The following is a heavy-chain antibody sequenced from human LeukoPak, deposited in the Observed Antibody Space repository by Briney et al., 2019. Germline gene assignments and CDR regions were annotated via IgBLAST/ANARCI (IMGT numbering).Heavy chain of an antibody. CDR2: ISGGSEDT. V-gene: IGHV3-23*01. Sequence: GGSLRLSCTASGFTFDSYAMSWVRQAPRKGLEWVSSISGGSEDTYYADSVTGRLTISRDNSKSTLHLQMNSLRAEDTAVYYCARTIAQYSNSWLYFYYGLDVWGQGTTVTVSS. CDR1: GFTFDSYA. CDR3: ARTIAQYSNSWLYFYYGLDV. J-gene: IGHJ6*02. D-gene: IGHD6-13*01.